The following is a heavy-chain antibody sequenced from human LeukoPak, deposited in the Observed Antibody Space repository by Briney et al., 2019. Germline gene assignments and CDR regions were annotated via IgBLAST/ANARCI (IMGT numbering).Heavy chain of an antibody. Sequence: ASVKVSCKASGYTFTGYYMHWVRQAPGQGLGWVGWINPNSGGTNYAQRFQGRVTMTRDTSISTAYMELSRLRSDDTAVYYCATLSGNSWEYYFDYWGQGTLVTVSS. D-gene: IGHD1-26*01. CDR1: GYTFTGYY. J-gene: IGHJ4*02. CDR3: ATLSGNSWEYYFDY. V-gene: IGHV1-2*02. CDR2: INPNSGGT.